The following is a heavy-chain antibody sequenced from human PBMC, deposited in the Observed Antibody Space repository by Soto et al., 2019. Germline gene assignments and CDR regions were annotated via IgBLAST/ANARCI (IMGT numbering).Heavy chain of an antibody. D-gene: IGHD2-15*01. V-gene: IGHV3-48*01. CDR1: GFTFSSYS. CDR3: ARKAVLTPHGYFDY. J-gene: IGHJ4*02. Sequence: PGGSLRLSCAASGFTFSSYSMNWVRQAPGKGLEWVSYISSSSSTIYYADSVKGRFTISRDNAKNSLYLQMNSLRAEDTAVYYCARKAVLTPHGYFDYWGQGTLVTVSS. CDR2: ISSSSSTI.